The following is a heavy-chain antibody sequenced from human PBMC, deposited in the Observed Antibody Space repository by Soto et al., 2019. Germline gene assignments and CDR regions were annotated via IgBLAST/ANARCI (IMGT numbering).Heavy chain of an antibody. CDR2: ISGSGGST. Sequence: EVQLLESGGGLVQPGGSLRLSCAASGFTFSSYAMSWVRQAPGKGLEWVSAISGSGGSTYYADSVKGRFTISRDNSKNTLYLQMNSRRAEDTAVYYCAKEGEPTVVAEAAEYFQHWGQGTLVTVSS. D-gene: IGHD2-15*01. J-gene: IGHJ1*01. V-gene: IGHV3-23*01. CDR1: GFTFSSYA. CDR3: AKEGEPTVVAEAAEYFQH.